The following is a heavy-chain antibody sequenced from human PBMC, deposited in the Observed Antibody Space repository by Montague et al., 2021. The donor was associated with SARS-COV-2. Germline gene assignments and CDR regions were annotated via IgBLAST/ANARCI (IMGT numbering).Heavy chain of an antibody. D-gene: IGHD3-3*01. CDR2: SGTT. V-gene: IGHV4-59*01. J-gene: IGHJ4*02. CDR3: ARFDYYFDY. Sequence: SGTTNYNPSLQSRGTILLDTSKKQFSLRLTSVTAADTSVYYCARFDYYFDYWGQGTLVTVSS.